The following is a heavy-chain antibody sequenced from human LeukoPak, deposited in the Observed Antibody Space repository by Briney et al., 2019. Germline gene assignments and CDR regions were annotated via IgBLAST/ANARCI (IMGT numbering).Heavy chain of an antibody. CDR3: ATRRTTGTTFYDY. D-gene: IGHD1-1*01. V-gene: IGHV1-69-2*01. CDR1: GYTFTDYY. Sequence: ASVKVSCKVSGYTFTDYYMHWVQHAPGKGIEWMGLVDPEDGETIYAEKFQGRVTITADTSTDTAYMELSSLRSEDTAVYYCATRRTTGTTFYDYWGQRTLVTVSS. CDR2: VDPEDGET. J-gene: IGHJ4*02.